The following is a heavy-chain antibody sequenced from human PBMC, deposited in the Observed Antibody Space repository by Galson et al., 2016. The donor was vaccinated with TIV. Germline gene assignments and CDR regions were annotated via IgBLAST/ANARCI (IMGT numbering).Heavy chain of an antibody. D-gene: IGHD2-15*01. CDR2: ILPISATT. CDR1: GGTLNNYA. CDR3: ARDIPCGGSCYFFDD. V-gene: IGHV1-69*13. Sequence: SVKVSCKASGGTLNNYAVNWVRQAPGQGLEWMGGILPISATTNYAQKFQGRVSITADESTTTVYMELSSLRSEDTAVYFCARDIPCGGSCYFFDDWGRGSQVTVSS. J-gene: IGHJ4*02.